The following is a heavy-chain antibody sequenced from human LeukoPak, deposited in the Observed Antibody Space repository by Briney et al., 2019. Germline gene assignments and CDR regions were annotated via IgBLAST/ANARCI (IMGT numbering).Heavy chain of an antibody. V-gene: IGHV1-2*06. Sequence: ASVKVSCKASGYTFTGYYIHWVRQAPGQGLEWMGQIHSNSGGEKYAQKFQGRVTVLRDTSINTIYMELTSLTSDDTAVYYCAREPYSSSSDRHGRTFDYWGQGTLVTVSS. CDR3: AREPYSSSSDRHGRTFDY. D-gene: IGHD6-6*01. CDR1: GYTFTGYY. J-gene: IGHJ4*02. CDR2: IHSNSGGE.